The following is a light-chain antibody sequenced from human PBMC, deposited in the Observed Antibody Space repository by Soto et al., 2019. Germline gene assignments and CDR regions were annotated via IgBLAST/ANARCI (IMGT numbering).Light chain of an antibody. V-gene: IGLV1-40*01. CDR3: QSYDISLSGVV. CDR2: VNT. CDR1: SSNIGAGYD. Sequence: QSVLTQPPSVSGAPGQRVTISCTGSSSNIGAGYDVHWYQQLPGTAPKLLIYVNTNRPSGVPDRFSGSKSGTSGSLAITGLQAEDEGDYYCQSYDISLSGVVFGGGTKLTGL. J-gene: IGLJ2*01.